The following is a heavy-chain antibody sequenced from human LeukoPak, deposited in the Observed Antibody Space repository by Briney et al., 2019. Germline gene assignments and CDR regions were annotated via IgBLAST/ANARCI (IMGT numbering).Heavy chain of an antibody. V-gene: IGHV3-7*01. J-gene: IGHJ3*02. CDR3: ARASAADAFDI. CDR2: IKQDGSEK. Sequence: GGSLILSCAASGFTFSSYWMSWVRQASGKGLEWVANIKQDGSEKYYVDSVKGRFTISRDNAKNSLYLQMNSLRAEDTAVYYCARASAADAFDIWGQGTMVTVSS. D-gene: IGHD2-15*01. CDR1: GFTFSSYW.